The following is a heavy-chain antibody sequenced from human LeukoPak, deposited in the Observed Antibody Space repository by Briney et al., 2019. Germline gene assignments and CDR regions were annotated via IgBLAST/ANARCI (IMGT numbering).Heavy chain of an antibody. Sequence: GGSLRLSCAASAFTFSNFGMHWVRQAPGKGLEWVTFIRYDGTNKYYADSVRGRFTVSRDNSKNTLYLQMISLKPEDTAVYYCARGFGGDSAAFDIWSRGTMVTVSS. J-gene: IGHJ3*02. V-gene: IGHV3-30*02. CDR2: IRYDGTNK. CDR1: AFTFSNFG. CDR3: ARGFGGDSAAFDI. D-gene: IGHD4-23*01.